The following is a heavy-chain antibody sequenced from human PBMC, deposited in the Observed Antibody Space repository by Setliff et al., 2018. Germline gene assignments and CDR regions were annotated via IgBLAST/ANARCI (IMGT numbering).Heavy chain of an antibody. CDR1: GYSISSGYY. CDR2: IYYSGNT. V-gene: IGHV4-38-2*01. CDR3: ARHRAVAGAYYFDF. Sequence: SETLSLTSAVSGYSISSGYYWGWIRQPPGKGLEWIGNIYYSGNTYYNASLKGRVTISGDTSKNQFSLKLTAVTAADTAIYYCARHRAVAGAYYFDFWGQGTLVTVSS. D-gene: IGHD6-19*01. J-gene: IGHJ4*02.